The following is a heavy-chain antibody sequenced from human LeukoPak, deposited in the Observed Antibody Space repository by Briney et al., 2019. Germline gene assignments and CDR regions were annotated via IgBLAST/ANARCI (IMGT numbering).Heavy chain of an antibody. D-gene: IGHD3-22*01. V-gene: IGHV1-69*13. CDR2: IIPIFGTA. Sequence: SVKVSCKASGGTFSSYAISWVRQAPGQGLEWMGGIIPIFGTANYAQKFQGRVTITADESTSTAYMELSSLRSEDTAVYYCARGANYDSSGYARNYYYYVDVWGKGTTVTVSS. CDR3: ARGANYDSSGYARNYYYYVDV. CDR1: GGTFSSYA. J-gene: IGHJ6*03.